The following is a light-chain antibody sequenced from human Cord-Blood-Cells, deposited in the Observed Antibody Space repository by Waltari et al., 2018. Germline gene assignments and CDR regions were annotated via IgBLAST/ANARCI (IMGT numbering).Light chain of an antibody. CDR2: AAS. J-gene: IGKJ4*01. Sequence: IQLTQSPSSLSASLGDRVTTTCRASQGISSYLAWYQQKPGKAPKLLIYAASTLQSGVPSRFSGSGSGTDFTLTISSLQPEDFATYYCQQLNSYPLTFGGGTKVEIK. CDR1: QGISSY. CDR3: QQLNSYPLT. V-gene: IGKV1-9*01.